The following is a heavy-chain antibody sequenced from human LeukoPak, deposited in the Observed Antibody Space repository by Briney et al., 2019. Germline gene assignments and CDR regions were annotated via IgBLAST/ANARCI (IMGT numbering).Heavy chain of an antibody. CDR3: ATNAGPGPDDAFDI. CDR1: GFTFSSYA. V-gene: IGHV3-23*01. CDR2: ISCSGGNT. Sequence: GGSLRLSCAASGFTFSSYAMSWVRQAPGKGLDWVSTISCSGGNTYYADSVKGRFTISRDNSKNTLYLQMNSLGAEDTAVYYCATNAGPGPDDAFDIWGQGTMVTVSS. J-gene: IGHJ3*02.